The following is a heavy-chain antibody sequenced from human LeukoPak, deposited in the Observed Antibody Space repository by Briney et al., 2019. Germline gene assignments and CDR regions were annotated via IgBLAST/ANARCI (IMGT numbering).Heavy chain of an antibody. CDR3: TRSEPPYPFDS. CDR2: INHSGST. CDR1: GGSFSGYY. Sequence: SETLSLTCAVYGGSFSGYYWSWIRQPPGKGLEWIGEINHSGSTNYNPSLKSRVIISVDTSKNQFSLKLSSVTAADTAMYYCTRSEPPYPFDSWGQGTLVTVSS. J-gene: IGHJ4*02. V-gene: IGHV4-34*01.